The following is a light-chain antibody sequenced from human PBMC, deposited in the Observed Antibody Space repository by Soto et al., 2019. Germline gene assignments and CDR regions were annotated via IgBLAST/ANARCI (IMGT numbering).Light chain of an antibody. CDR1: QSISSY. CDR3: QQSYSNPLT. Sequence: DIQMTQSPSSLSASVGDRVTITCRASQSISSYLIWYQHKPGEAPKLLIYGASSLYSGVPSRFSGSGSGTEFXLTIXXXXXXDFATYYCQQSYSNPLTFGGGTKVEXK. V-gene: IGKV1-39*01. J-gene: IGKJ4*01. CDR2: GAS.